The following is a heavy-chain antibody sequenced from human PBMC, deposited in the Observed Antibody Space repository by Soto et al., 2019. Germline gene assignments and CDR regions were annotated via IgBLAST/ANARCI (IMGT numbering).Heavy chain of an antibody. V-gene: IGHV3-15*01. Sequence: GCRRLSGAEAGSSLTTAWTGWVRPAPGRGLEWVGRIKSKTDGGTTDYAAPVKGRFTISRDDSKNTLYLQMNSLKTEDTAGYYCITDRIVVAIAATTGWGRET. CDR3: ITDRIVVAIAATTG. CDR2: IKSKTDGGTT. J-gene: IGHJ4*02. D-gene: IGHD2-2*01. CDR1: GSSLTTAW.